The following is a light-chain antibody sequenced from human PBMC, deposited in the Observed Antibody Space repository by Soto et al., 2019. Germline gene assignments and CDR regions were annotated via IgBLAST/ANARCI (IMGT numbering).Light chain of an antibody. CDR2: EVS. CDR3: SSYAGSNIGV. J-gene: IGLJ1*01. CDR1: SSDVGGYNY. V-gene: IGLV2-8*01. Sequence: QSVLTQPPSASGSPGQSVTISCTGTSSDVGGYNYVSWYQQHPGKAPKLMIYEVSKRPSGVPDRFSGSKSGNTASLTVSGLQAEDEADYYCSSYAGSNIGVFGTGIKVTVL.